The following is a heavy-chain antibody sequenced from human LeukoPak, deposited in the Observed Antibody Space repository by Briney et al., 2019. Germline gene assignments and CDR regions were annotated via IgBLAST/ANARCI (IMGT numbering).Heavy chain of an antibody. CDR1: GFTFDDYA. D-gene: IGHD3-22*01. Sequence: GGSLRLSCAASGFTFDDYAMHWVRQAPGKGLEWVSGISWNSGSIVYADSVKGRFTISRDNAKNSLYLQMNSLRAEDTAVYYCARDAYDSSGYFDYWGQGTLVTVSS. CDR3: ARDAYDSSGYFDY. J-gene: IGHJ4*02. V-gene: IGHV3-9*01. CDR2: ISWNSGSI.